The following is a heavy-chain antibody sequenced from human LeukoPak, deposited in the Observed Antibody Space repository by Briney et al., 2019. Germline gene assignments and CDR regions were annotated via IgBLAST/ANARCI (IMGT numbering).Heavy chain of an antibody. CDR2: ISYDRSNK. CDR1: GFTFSSYG. V-gene: IGHV3-30*18. J-gene: IGHJ6*04. Sequence: GRSLRLSCAASGFTFSSYGMHWVRQAPGKGLEWVAVISYDRSNKYYADSVKGRFTISRDNSKNTLYLQMNSLRAEDTAVYYCAKETAAAPLFYYGMDVWGKGTTVTVSS. D-gene: IGHD6-13*01. CDR3: AKETAAAPLFYYGMDV.